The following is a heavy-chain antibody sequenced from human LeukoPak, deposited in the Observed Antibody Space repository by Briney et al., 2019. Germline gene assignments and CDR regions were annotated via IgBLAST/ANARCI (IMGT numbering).Heavy chain of an antibody. V-gene: IGHV3-11*01. D-gene: IGHD3-22*01. J-gene: IGHJ4*02. Sequence: GGSLRLSCAASGFTFSDYYMSWIRQAPGKGLEWVSYISSGDTTIYYADSVRGRFTISRDNAKNSLYLQMNSLRAEDTAVYYCARDYDSSGYYYYFDYWGQGTLVTVSS. CDR3: ARDYDSSGYYYYFDY. CDR1: GFTFSDYY. CDR2: ISSGDTTI.